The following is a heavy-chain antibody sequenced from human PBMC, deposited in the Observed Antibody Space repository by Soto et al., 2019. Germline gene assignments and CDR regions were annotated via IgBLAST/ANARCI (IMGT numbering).Heavy chain of an antibody. V-gene: IGHV3-30*18. CDR3: AKDRGSSGWYFPFDY. Sequence: PGGSLRLSCAASGFTFSSYGMHWVRQAPGKGLEWVAVISYDGSNKYYADSVKGRFTISRDNSKNTLYLQMNSLRAEDTAVYYCAKDRGSSGWYFPFDYWGQGTLVTVSS. CDR2: ISYDGSNK. CDR1: GFTFSSYG. J-gene: IGHJ4*02. D-gene: IGHD6-19*01.